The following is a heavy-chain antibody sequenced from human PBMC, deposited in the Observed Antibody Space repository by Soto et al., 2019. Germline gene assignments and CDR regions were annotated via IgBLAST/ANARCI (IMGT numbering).Heavy chain of an antibody. D-gene: IGHD2-2*01. J-gene: IGHJ6*02. V-gene: IGHV3-23*01. CDR3: AKGSDCSSTSCYLPYYYYYGMDV. CDR2: ISGSGGGT. CDR1: GFTFSSYA. Sequence: GGSLRLSCAASGFTFSSYAMSWVRQAPGKGLEWVSSISGSGGGTYYADSVKGRFTFSRDNSKNTLYLQMNSLRAEDTAVYYCAKGSDCSSTSCYLPYYYYYGMDVWGQGTTVTVSS.